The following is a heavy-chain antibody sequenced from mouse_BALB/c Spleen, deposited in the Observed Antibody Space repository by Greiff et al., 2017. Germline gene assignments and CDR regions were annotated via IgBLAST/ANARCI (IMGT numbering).Heavy chain of an antibody. J-gene: IGHJ2*01. Sequence: QVQLQQPGAELVKPGASVKMSCKASGYTFTSYWMHWVKQRPGQGLEWIGVIDPSDSYTSYNQKFKGKATLTVDTSSSTAYMQLSSLTSEDSAVYYCTRGLRRGYYFDYWGQGTTLTVSS. V-gene: IGHV1S127*01. CDR1: GYTFTSYW. CDR2: IDPSDSYT. CDR3: TRGLRRGYYFDY. D-gene: IGHD2-4*01.